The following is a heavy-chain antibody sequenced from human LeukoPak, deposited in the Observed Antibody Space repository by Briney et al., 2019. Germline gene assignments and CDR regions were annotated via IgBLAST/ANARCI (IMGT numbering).Heavy chain of an antibody. CDR1: GYTFTSYY. Sequence: ASVKVSCEASGYTFTSYYMHWLRQAPGQGLEWMGWISAYNGNTNYAQKLQGRVTMTTDTSTSTAYMELRSLRSDDTAVYYCALSGYYPEALDYWGQGTLVTVSS. CDR2: ISAYNGNT. D-gene: IGHD3-3*01. J-gene: IGHJ4*02. CDR3: ALSGYYPEALDY. V-gene: IGHV1-18*04.